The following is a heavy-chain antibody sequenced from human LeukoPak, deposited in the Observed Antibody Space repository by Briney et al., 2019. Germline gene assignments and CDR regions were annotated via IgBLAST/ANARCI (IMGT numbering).Heavy chain of an antibody. V-gene: IGHV3-21*01. CDR2: ISSSSDYI. D-gene: IGHD1-1*01. CDR1: GFTFSSYS. CDR3: ARVKTGNWLSRGYYYMDV. J-gene: IGHJ6*03. Sequence: GGSLRLSCAASGFTFSSYSMNWVRQAPGKGLEWVSSISSSSDYIYYADPVKGRFTISRDNAKNSLFLQMNSLRAEDTAVYYCARVKTGNWLSRGYYYMDVWGKGTTVTVSS.